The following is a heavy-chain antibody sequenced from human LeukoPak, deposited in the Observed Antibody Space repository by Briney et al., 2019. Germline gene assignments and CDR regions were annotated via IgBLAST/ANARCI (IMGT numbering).Heavy chain of an antibody. CDR1: GGSISSSSYY. CDR3: ARDPDATPGPGWDY. Sequence: SETLSLTCTVSGGSISSSSYYWGWIRQPPGKGLEWIGSIYYSGSTYYNPSLKSRVTISVDKSKSQFSLKLSSVTAADTAVYYCARDPDATPGPGWDYWGQGTLVSVSS. J-gene: IGHJ4*02. V-gene: IGHV4-39*07. CDR2: IYYSGST. D-gene: IGHD3-10*01.